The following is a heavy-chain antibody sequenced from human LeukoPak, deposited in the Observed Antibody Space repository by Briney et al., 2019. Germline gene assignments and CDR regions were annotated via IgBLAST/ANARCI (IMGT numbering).Heavy chain of an antibody. CDR1: GYTFTNNY. CDR3: ARDQEGFDY. Sequence: VASVNVSCKASGYTFTNNYLHWVRQAPGQGLEWMGMIYPRDGSTSYAQNFQGRVTVTRDTSTTTVHMELRGLRSEDMAVYYCARDQEGFDYWGQGTVVTVSS. V-gene: IGHV1-46*01. J-gene: IGHJ4*02. CDR2: IYPRDGST.